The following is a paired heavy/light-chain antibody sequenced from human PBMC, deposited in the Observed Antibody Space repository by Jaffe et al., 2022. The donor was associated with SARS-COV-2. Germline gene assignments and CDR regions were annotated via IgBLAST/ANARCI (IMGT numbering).Light chain of an antibody. Sequence: EIVLTQSPGTLSLSPGERATLSCRASQSVSSSYLAWYQQKPGQAPRLLIYGASSRATGIPDRFSGSGSGTDFTLTISRLEPEDFAVYYCQQYGSSPQAFGQGTKVEIK. J-gene: IGKJ1*01. CDR3: QQYGSSPQA. CDR2: GAS. V-gene: IGKV3-20*01. CDR1: QSVSSSY.
Heavy chain of an antibody. CDR2: IWYDGSNK. Sequence: QVQLVESGGGVVQPGRSLRLSCAASGFTFSSYGMHWVRQAPGKGLEWVAVIWYDGSNKYYADSVKGRFTISRDNSKNTLYLQMNSLRAEDTAVYYCKTQIIALFPPQSFHDYWGQGTLVTVSS. J-gene: IGHJ4*02. D-gene: IGHD3-16*02. CDR3: KTQIIALFPPQSFHDY. CDR1: GFTFSSYG. V-gene: IGHV3-33*01.